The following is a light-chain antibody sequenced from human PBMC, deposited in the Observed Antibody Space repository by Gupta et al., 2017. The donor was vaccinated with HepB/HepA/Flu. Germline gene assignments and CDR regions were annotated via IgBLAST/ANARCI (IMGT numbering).Light chain of an antibody. CDR1: SSNIGSNG. J-gene: IGLJ3*02. V-gene: IGLV1-44*01. CDR2: TNN. CDR3: ASSYDSRNGCV. Sequence: QRVTISCSGSSSNIGSNGVTWYHQFPGTAPKLLFYTNNQRPSGVPDRFSGSKYGTSASVANSGLQSEDVADYYCASSYDSRNGCVFGGGTKLTVL.